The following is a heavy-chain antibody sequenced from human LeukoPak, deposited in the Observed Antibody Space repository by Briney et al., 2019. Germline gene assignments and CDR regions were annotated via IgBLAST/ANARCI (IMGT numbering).Heavy chain of an antibody. J-gene: IGHJ5*02. CDR2: IYYSGST. CDR1: GGSVSGYY. D-gene: IGHD1-26*01. CDR3: ARVALELLPNWFDP. Sequence: SETLSLTCTVSGGSVSGYYWSWIRQPPGKGLEWIGYIYYSGSTYHNPSLKSRVTISVDTSKNQFSLKLSSVTAADTAVYYCARVALELLPNWFDPWGQGTLVTVSS. V-gene: IGHV4-59*08.